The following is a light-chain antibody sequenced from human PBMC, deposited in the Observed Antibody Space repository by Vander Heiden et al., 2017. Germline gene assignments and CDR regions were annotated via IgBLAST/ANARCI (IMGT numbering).Light chain of an antibody. CDR1: HNLLPSNGNNY. Sequence: DIVMTQSPLSLSVIPGEPASISCRSSHNLLPSNGNNYLHLYLQKPGQTPQLLIYLASKRAAGVPDRFSGSESGTDFTLKISRVEAEDVGVYHCMQALHRPRTFGHGTKVEIK. CDR3: MQALHRPRT. J-gene: IGKJ1*01. V-gene: IGKV2-28*01. CDR2: LAS.